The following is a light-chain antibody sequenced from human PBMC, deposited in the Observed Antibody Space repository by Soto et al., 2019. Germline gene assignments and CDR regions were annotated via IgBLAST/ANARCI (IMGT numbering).Light chain of an antibody. J-gene: IGLJ1*01. CDR1: SSDIGGYNF. CDR2: DVS. V-gene: IGLV2-14*03. Sequence: QSVLTQPASVSGSPGQSTTISCTGTSSDIGGYNFVSWYQHHPGKAPKLLIHDVSNRPSGVSSRFSGSKSGNTASLTISGLQAEDEADYYCNSYRTVSTYVFGTGTKLTVL. CDR3: NSYRTVSTYV.